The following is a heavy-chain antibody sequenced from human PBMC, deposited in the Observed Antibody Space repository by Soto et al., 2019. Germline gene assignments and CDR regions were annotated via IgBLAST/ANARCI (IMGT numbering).Heavy chain of an antibody. Sequence: SSETLSLTCTVSGGSIRTYYWIWIRQPPGKGLEWIGVFYNGGTTNYSPSLKSRVTISVDTSKNQFSLKLNSVTAADTAVYYCARDGPERPATYWGQGILVTVSS. CDR3: ARDGPERPATY. D-gene: IGHD1-26*01. J-gene: IGHJ4*02. CDR1: GGSIRTYY. V-gene: IGHV4-59*01. CDR2: FYNGGTT.